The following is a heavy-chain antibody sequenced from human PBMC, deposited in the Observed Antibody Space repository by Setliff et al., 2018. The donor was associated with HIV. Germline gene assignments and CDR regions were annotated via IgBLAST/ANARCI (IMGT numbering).Heavy chain of an antibody. CDR2: VYYSGST. CDR3: ARHGVIWESLRPLLYFDS. D-gene: IGHD1-26*01. Sequence: KASETLSLTCSVSDGSISSSNYYWGWIRQPPGKGLEWIGSVYYSGSTYYNPSLRSRITISEDTSRNQFSLKVSSVTAADTAVYYCARHGVIWESLRPLLYFDSWGQGTLVTVSS. CDR1: DGSISSSNYY. J-gene: IGHJ4*02. V-gene: IGHV4-39*01.